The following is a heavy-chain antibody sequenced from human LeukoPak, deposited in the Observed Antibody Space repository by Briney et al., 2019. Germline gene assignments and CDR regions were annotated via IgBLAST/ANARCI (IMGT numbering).Heavy chain of an antibody. J-gene: IGHJ4*02. CDR3: ARVGLPPIYYFDY. V-gene: IGHV3-21*01. CDR1: GFTFSSYS. D-gene: IGHD2-15*01. CDR2: ISSSSSYI. Sequence: GGSLRLSCAASGFTFSSYSMNWVRQAPGKGLEWVSSISSSSSYIYYADSVKGRFTISRDNAKNSLYLQMNSLRAEDTAVYYCARVGLPPIYYFDYWGQGTLVTVSS.